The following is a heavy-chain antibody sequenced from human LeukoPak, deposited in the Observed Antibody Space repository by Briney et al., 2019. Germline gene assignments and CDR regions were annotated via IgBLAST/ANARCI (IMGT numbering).Heavy chain of an antibody. CDR2: IYYSGST. D-gene: IGHD2-2*01. Sequence: PSETLSLTCTVSGGSISSGDYYWSWIRQPPGKGLEWIGSIYYSGSTYYNPSLKSRVTISVDTSKNQFSLKLSSVTAADTAVYYCARVPAQEMYYFDYWGRGTLVTVSS. CDR3: ARVPAQEMYYFDY. V-gene: IGHV4-30-4*01. J-gene: IGHJ4*02. CDR1: GGSISSGDYY.